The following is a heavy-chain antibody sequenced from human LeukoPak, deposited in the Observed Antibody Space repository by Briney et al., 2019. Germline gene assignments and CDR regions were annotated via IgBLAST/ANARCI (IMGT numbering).Heavy chain of an antibody. CDR1: GGSISSYY. CDR3: ARQMGSYQTYYFDY. Sequence: KSSETLSLTCTVSGGSISSYYWSWIRQPPGKGLEWIGYIYYSGSTTYNPSLKSRVTISVDTSKKQFSLKLSSVTAADTAVYYCARQMGSYQTYYFDYWGQGTLVTVSS. V-gene: IGHV4-59*01. D-gene: IGHD3-16*02. CDR2: IYYSGST. J-gene: IGHJ4*02.